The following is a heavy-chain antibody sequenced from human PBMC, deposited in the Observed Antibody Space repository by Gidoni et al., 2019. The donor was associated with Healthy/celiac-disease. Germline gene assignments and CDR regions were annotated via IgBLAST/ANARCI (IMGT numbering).Heavy chain of an antibody. J-gene: IGHJ5*02. CDR2: ISGSGGST. Sequence: EVQLLESGGGLVQPGGSLRLSCAASGCPFTSYAMRGVRQAPGKGLEWVSAISGSGGSTYYADSVKGRFTISRDNSKNTLYLQMNSLRAEDTAVYYCAKPAVVVPAAILHGWFDPWGQGTLVTVSS. CDR1: GCPFTSYA. CDR3: AKPAVVVPAAILHGWFDP. V-gene: IGHV3-23*01. D-gene: IGHD2-2*01.